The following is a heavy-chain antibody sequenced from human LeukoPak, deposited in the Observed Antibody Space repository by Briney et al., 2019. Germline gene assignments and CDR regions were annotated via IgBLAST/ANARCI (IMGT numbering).Heavy chain of an antibody. CDR3: ARQRRNSIAAAAQGRANWFGP. V-gene: IGHV1-18*01. D-gene: IGHD6-13*01. J-gene: IGHJ5*02. CDR2: ISAYNGNT. CDR1: GYTFTSYG. Sequence: ASVKVSCKASGYTFTSYGISWVRQAPGQGLEWMGWISAYNGNTNYAQKLQGRVTMTTDTSTSTAYMELRSLRSDDTAVYYCARQRRNSIAAAAQGRANWFGPWGQGTLVTVSS.